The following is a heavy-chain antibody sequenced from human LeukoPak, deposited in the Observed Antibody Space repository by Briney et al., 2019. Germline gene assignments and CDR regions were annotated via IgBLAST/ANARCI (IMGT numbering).Heavy chain of an antibody. V-gene: IGHV3-30*02. Sequence: GGSLRLSCAASGFTFSSYGMHWVRQAPGKGLEWVAFKRYDGSNKHYADSVKGRFTISRDNSKNTLYLQMNSLRAEDTAVYYCAKPYSSSWTYYYFDYWGQGTLVTVSS. CDR1: GFTFSSYG. CDR3: AKPYSSSWTYYYFDY. CDR2: KRYDGSNK. J-gene: IGHJ4*02. D-gene: IGHD6-13*01.